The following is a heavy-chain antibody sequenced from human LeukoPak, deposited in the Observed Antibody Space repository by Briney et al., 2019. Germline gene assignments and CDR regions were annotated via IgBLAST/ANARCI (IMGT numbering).Heavy chain of an antibody. CDR2: INPNSGGT. J-gene: IGHJ4*02. D-gene: IGHD5-24*01. V-gene: IGHV1-2*02. Sequence: GASVKVPCKASGYTFTGYYMHWVRQAPGQGLEWMGWINPNSGGTNYAQKFQGRVTMTRDTSISTAYMELSRLRSDDTAVYYCAGVGVEMAPHFDYWGQGTLVTVSS. CDR3: AGVGVEMAPHFDY. CDR1: GYTFTGYY.